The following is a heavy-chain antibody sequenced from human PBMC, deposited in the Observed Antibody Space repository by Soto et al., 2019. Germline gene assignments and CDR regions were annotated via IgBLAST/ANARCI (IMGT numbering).Heavy chain of an antibody. CDR2: IYYRGST. D-gene: IGHD3-10*01. CDR1: GGSISSGGYY. CDR3: ARVWFGVGGVHYFDY. J-gene: IGHJ4*02. Sequence: QVQLQESGPGLVKPSQTLSLTCTVSGGSISSGGYYWSWIRQHPGKGLEWIGYIYYRGSTYYNPALKSGVTISVDTSSIQFSLKLSSVTAADTAVYYCARVWFGVGGVHYFDYWGQGTLVTVSS. V-gene: IGHV4-31*03.